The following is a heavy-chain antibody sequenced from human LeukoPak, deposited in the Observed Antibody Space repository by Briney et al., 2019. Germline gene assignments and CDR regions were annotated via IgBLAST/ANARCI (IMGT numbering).Heavy chain of an antibody. CDR2: VYYSGST. CDR3: AREGHDSSGYYLGFDF. Sequence: PSETLSLTCTVSGGSISSYYWSWIRQPPGKGLEWIGYVYYSGSTNSNPSLESRVTMSVNTSKNQFSLKLNSVTAADTAVYYCAREGHDSSGYYLGFDFWGQGTLVTVSS. V-gene: IGHV4-59*01. J-gene: IGHJ4*02. D-gene: IGHD3-22*01. CDR1: GGSISSYY.